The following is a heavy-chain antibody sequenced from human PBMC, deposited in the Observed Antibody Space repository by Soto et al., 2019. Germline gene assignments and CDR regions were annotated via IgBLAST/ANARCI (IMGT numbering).Heavy chain of an antibody. J-gene: IGHJ3*02. CDR3: AKWYCSGGSCYHAGAFDI. CDR1: GFTFSSYG. CDR2: ISYDGSNK. Sequence: PGGSLRLSCAASGFTFSSYGMHWVRQAPGKGLEWVAVISYDGSNKYYADSVKGRFTISRDNSKNTLYLQMNSLRAEDTAVYYCAKWYCSGGSCYHAGAFDIWGQGTMVTVSS. D-gene: IGHD2-15*01. V-gene: IGHV3-30*18.